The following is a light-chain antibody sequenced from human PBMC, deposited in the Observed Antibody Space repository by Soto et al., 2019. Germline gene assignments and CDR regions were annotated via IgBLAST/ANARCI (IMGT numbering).Light chain of an antibody. V-gene: IGKV3-20*01. CDR2: GAS. Sequence: EIVLTQSPGTLSLSPGERATLSCRASQSVSGSYLAWYQQKPGQAPRLLIYGASSRATGIPDRFSGSGFGTDFTLTICRLEPEDFAVYYCQQYGTSPPAYTFGQGTKLEIK. CDR3: QQYGTSPPAYT. J-gene: IGKJ2*01. CDR1: QSVSGSY.